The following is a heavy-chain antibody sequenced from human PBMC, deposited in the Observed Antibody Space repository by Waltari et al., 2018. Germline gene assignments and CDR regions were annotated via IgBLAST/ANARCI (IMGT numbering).Heavy chain of an antibody. CDR2: ISYDGSNK. D-gene: IGHD3-22*01. J-gene: IGHJ5*02. CDR3: ARPITMIVVANWFDP. V-gene: IGHV3-30-3*01. Sequence: QVQLVESGGGVVQPGRSLRLSCAASGFTFSSYAMHWVRQAPGKGLEWVAVISYDGSNKYYADSVKGRFTISRDNSKNTLYLQMNSLRAEDTAVYYCARPITMIVVANWFDPWGQGTLVTVSS. CDR1: GFTFSSYA.